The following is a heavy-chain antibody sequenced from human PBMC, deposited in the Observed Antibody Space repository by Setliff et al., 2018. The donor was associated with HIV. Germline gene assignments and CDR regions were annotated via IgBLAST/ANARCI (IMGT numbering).Heavy chain of an antibody. V-gene: IGHV4-31*03. Sequence: SETLSLTCTVSGGSISSGTYYWSWIRQHPGKGLEWIGYIYYSGSTYYNPSLKSRVTISVDTSRNQISLKLSSVTAADTAVYYCARGLNYYGSGSYLPLGYWGQGTLVTVS. D-gene: IGHD3-10*01. CDR3: ARGLNYYGSGSYLPLGY. CDR2: IYYSGST. CDR1: GGSISSGTYY. J-gene: IGHJ4*02.